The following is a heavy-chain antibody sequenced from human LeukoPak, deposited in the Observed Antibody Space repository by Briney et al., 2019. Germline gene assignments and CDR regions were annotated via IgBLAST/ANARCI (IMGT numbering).Heavy chain of an antibody. CDR1: GFIFRSYP. D-gene: IGHD1-26*01. CDR2: VSYDGSGE. CDR3: ARDGVGTAFGL. Sequence: GRSLRLSCAASGFIFRSYPMHWVRQAPGKGLEWVAVVSYDGSGEKYADSVNGRFTISRDNSKNTLYLQMNSLRAEDTAVFHCARDGVGTAFGLWGQGTMVTVSS. V-gene: IGHV3-30*01. J-gene: IGHJ3*01.